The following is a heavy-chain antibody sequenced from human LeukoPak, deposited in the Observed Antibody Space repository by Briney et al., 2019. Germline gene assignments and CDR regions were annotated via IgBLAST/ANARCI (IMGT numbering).Heavy chain of an antibody. CDR2: IMPLFGTA. Sequence: SVKVSCKTSGGTFNNSAISWVRQAPGQGLEWLGGIMPLFGTAGYAKKFQGRVTITKDESTRTVYLELTSLTSDDTAVYYCARDVHGDYGSGWFDPWGQGTLVSVSS. CDR3: ARDVHGDYGSGWFDP. D-gene: IGHD4-17*01. CDR1: GGTFNNSA. V-gene: IGHV1-69*05. J-gene: IGHJ5*02.